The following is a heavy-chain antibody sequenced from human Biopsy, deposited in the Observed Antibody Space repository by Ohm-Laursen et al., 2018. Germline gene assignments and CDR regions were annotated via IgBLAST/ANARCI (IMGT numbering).Heavy chain of an antibody. V-gene: IGHV4-59*01. J-gene: IGHJ6*02. CDR1: SASINLYY. CDR3: ARDRIAYCTATSCDNFSLDV. Sequence: GTLSLTCTVSSASINLYYWGWIRQSPGKGLEWIGYINHSGHTNYNPSLKSRLTMSVDTSKNQFSLKLTSVTAADTAVYYCARDRIAYCTATSCDNFSLDVWGQGTTVTVSS. CDR2: INHSGHT. D-gene: IGHD2-8*02.